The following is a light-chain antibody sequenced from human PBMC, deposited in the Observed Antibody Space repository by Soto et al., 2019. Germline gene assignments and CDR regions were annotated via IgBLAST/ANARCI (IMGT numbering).Light chain of an antibody. CDR1: QSVGSN. CDR2: GAS. CDR3: QQYNTRWT. Sequence: EIVMTQSPATLSVSPGERATLSCRARQSVGSNLAWYQQKPGQAPRLLIYGASTRAAGIPARFSGSGSGTEFTLILSSLQSEDSAVYFCQQYNTRWTFGPGTKVEIK. V-gene: IGKV3-15*01. J-gene: IGKJ1*01.